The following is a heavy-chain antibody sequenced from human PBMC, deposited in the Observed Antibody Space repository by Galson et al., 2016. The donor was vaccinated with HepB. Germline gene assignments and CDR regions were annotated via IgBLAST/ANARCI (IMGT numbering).Heavy chain of an antibody. CDR2: IYNSGST. CDR3: ARDAYSASSGYLLRWYFAS. J-gene: IGHJ4*02. V-gene: IGHV4-61*01. Sequence: SETLSLTCTVSGVSVSSDTSSWSWIRQRPGKGLEWIGYIYNSGSTNYNPSLMGRVTMSLDTSENQISLRLTSVTAADTAVYYCARDAYSASSGYLLRWYFASWGEGTLVTVSA. CDR1: GVSVSSDTSS. D-gene: IGHD3-22*01.